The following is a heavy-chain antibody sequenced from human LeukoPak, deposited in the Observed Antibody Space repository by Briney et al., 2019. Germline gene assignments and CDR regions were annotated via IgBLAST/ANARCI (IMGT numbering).Heavy chain of an antibody. J-gene: IGHJ4*02. Sequence: PSETLSLTCTVSGGSISSSSYYWTWIRQPPGKGLEWIGYIYYSGSTNYNPSLKSRVTISVDTSKNQFSLKLSSVTAADTAVYYCARQGRGYGGNSDYWGQGTLVTVSS. D-gene: IGHD4-23*01. V-gene: IGHV4-61*05. CDR2: IYYSGST. CDR3: ARQGRGYGGNSDY. CDR1: GGSISSSSYY.